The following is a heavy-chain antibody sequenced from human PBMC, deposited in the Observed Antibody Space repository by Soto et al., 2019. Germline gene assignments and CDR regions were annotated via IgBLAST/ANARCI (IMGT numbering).Heavy chain of an antibody. Sequence: QVQLVQSGAEVKKPGASVKVSCKASGYTFTSYAMHWVRQAPGQRLEWMGWINAGNGNTKYSQKFQGRVTITRNTTASTAYMELSSLRSEDTAVYYCGRGSRLNWFDPWGQGTLVTVSS. J-gene: IGHJ5*02. CDR1: GYTFTSYA. D-gene: IGHD3-10*01. V-gene: IGHV1-3*01. CDR2: INAGNGNT. CDR3: GRGSRLNWFDP.